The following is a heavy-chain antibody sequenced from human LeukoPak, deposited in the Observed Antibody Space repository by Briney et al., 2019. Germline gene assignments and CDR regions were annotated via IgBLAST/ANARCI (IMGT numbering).Heavy chain of an antibody. D-gene: IGHD1-26*01. Sequence: PGGSLRLSCAASGFTFSSYSMNWVRQAPGKGLEWVSSISSSSSYIYYADSVKGRFTISRDNAKNSLYLQMNSLRAEDTAVYYCARHGASGSFNWFDPWGQGTLVTVSS. V-gene: IGHV3-21*01. CDR2: ISSSSSYI. CDR3: ARHGASGSFNWFDP. J-gene: IGHJ5*02. CDR1: GFTFSSYS.